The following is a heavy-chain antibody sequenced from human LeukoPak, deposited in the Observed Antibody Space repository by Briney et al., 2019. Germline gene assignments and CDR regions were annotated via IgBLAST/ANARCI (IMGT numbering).Heavy chain of an antibody. CDR1: GFTFSSYA. CDR3: AKGDYDYVWGSYRPNDAFDI. D-gene: IGHD3-16*02. J-gene: IGHJ3*02. Sequence: GGSLRLSCAASGFTFSSYAMSWVRQAPGKGLEWVSAISGSGDSTYYADSVKGRFTISRDNSKNTLYLQMNSLRAEDTAVYYCAKGDYDYVWGSYRPNDAFDIWGQGTMVTVSS. V-gene: IGHV3-23*01. CDR2: ISGSGDST.